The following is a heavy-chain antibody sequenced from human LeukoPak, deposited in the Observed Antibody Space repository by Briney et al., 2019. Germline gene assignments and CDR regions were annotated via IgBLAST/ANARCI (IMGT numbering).Heavy chain of an antibody. CDR2: ISGSGSTI. D-gene: IGHD3-10*01. Sequence: GGSLRLSCEASGFIFSSYGMHWIRQAPGKGLEWVSYISGSGSTIYYADSVKGRFTISRDNAKNSLYLQMNSLRAEDTAVYYCARPVFMDVWGQGTTVTVSS. V-gene: IGHV3-48*03. CDR1: GFIFSSYG. J-gene: IGHJ6*02. CDR3: ARPVFMDV.